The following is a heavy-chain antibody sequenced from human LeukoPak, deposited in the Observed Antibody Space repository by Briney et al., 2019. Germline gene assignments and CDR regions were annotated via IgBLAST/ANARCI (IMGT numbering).Heavy chain of an antibody. CDR2: IIRDGTGI. D-gene: IGHD3-10*01. CDR1: GFTLSSKV. Sequence: PGGSLRLSCAASGFTLSSKVMHWVRQAPGTGLVWVSRIIRDGTGIDYADSVKGRFTISRDIATNTLYLQMNSLRAEDTAVYYCARAVGYGAGSYGFDIWGQGTTVTVSS. CDR3: ARAVGYGAGSYGFDI. J-gene: IGHJ3*02. V-gene: IGHV3-74*01.